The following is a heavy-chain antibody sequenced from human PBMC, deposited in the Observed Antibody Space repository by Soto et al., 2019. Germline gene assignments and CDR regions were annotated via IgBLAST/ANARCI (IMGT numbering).Heavy chain of an antibody. Sequence: PGGSLRLSCAASGFTFSSYAMSGVRQAPGKGLEWVSAMSGSGGSTYYADSVKGRFTISRDNSKNTLYLQMNSLRAEDTAVYYCAKPLYGSSWNRQDYWGQGTLVTVSS. CDR2: MSGSGGST. D-gene: IGHD6-13*01. V-gene: IGHV3-23*01. CDR1: GFTFSSYA. J-gene: IGHJ4*02. CDR3: AKPLYGSSWNRQDY.